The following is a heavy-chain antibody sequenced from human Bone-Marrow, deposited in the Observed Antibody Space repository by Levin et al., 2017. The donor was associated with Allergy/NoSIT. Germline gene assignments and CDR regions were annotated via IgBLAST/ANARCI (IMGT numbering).Heavy chain of an antibody. CDR3: ARLRESANGNNWFES. J-gene: IGHJ5*01. D-gene: IGHD2-8*01. V-gene: IGHV1-18*01. CDR2: ISAVNGDT. Sequence: PGASVKVSCKASGYTFSSYGVIWVRQGPGQGLEWVGWISAVNGDTKYGQRVQGRVTMTSDTSTSTAYMELRSLRSDDTAVYYCARLRESANGNNWFESWGQGTLVTVSS. CDR1: GYTFSSYG.